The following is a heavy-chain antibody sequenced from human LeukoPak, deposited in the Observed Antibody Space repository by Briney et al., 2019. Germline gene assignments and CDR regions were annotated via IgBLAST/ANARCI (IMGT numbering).Heavy chain of an antibody. D-gene: IGHD4-17*01. CDR2: ITSSGST. CDR3: AKDLYGDYDFDC. Sequence: PGGSLRLSCAASGFTFNNYAMNWVRQAPGKWLEWVSVITSSGSTYYADSVKGRLTISRDNSKNTLYLQMNSLGAEDTAIYYCAKDLYGDYDFDCWGRGTLVTVSS. V-gene: IGHV3-23*01. J-gene: IGHJ4*02. CDR1: GFTFNNYA.